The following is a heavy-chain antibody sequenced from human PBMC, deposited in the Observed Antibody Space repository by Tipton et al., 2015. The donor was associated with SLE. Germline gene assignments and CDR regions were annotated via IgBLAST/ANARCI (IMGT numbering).Heavy chain of an antibody. Sequence: QLVQSGAEVKKPGESLKISCKGSGYSFTDYWIGWVRQMPGKGLEWMGIIYPGDSDTRYSPSFQGQASISADKSISTAYLQWSSLRASDTAIYYCARAVPTNLAPDYWGQGTLVTVSS. V-gene: IGHV5-51*03. J-gene: IGHJ4*02. D-gene: IGHD4-11*01. CDR1: GYSFTDYW. CDR2: IYPGDSDT. CDR3: ARAVPTNLAPDY.